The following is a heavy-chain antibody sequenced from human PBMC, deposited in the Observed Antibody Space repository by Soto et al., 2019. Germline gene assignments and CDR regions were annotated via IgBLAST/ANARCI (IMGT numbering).Heavy chain of an antibody. Sequence: GSLRLSCAASGFTFSSYWMSWVRQAPGKGLEWVANIKQDGSEKYYVDSVKGRFTISRDNAKNSLYLQMNSLRAEDTAVYYCARDPNIVATMGSIYYYYGMDVWGQGTAVTVSS. D-gene: IGHD5-12*01. CDR2: IKQDGSEK. V-gene: IGHV3-7*01. CDR3: ARDPNIVATMGSIYYYYGMDV. J-gene: IGHJ6*02. CDR1: GFTFSSYW.